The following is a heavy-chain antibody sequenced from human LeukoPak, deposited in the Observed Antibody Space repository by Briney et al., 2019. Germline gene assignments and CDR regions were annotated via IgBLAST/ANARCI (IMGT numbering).Heavy chain of an antibody. Sequence: GASMKVSCKASGYTFSNYHIHWVRQAPGQGIEWMGIINPRYGSTTYAQNFQGRVTMTRDMSTSTVYMELSSLRSEDTAVYYCAREEARDGSTGYYFDYWGQGTLLTVSS. CDR1: GYTFSNYH. J-gene: IGHJ4*02. CDR2: INPRYGST. CDR3: AREEARDGSTGYYFDY. D-gene: IGHD5-24*01. V-gene: IGHV1-46*01.